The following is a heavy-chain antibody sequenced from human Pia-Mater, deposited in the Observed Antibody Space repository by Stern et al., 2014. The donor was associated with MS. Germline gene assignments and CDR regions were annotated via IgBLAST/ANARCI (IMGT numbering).Heavy chain of an antibody. Sequence: QVQLQESGPGLVKPSQTLSLTCSVSGGSISTVGYYWTWIRQHPGNGLEWIGYSYHSGSTYYNPSLKRRASISVDTSKNQFSLNVTSVTAADTALYYCARSDRLWGSFDYWGQGTLVTVSS. V-gene: IGHV4-31*03. CDR1: GGSISTVGYY. D-gene: IGHD3-16*01. CDR2: SYHSGST. CDR3: ARSDRLWGSFDY. J-gene: IGHJ4*02.